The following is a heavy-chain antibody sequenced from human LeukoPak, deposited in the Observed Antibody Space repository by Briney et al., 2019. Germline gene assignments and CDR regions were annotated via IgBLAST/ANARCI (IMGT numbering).Heavy chain of an antibody. CDR1: GGSISSYY. D-gene: IGHD6-13*01. Sequence: KTSETLSLTCTVSGGSISSYYWSWIRQPPGKGLEWIGYIYYSGSTNYNPSLKSRVTISVDTSKNQFSLKLSSVTAADTAVYYCARGAAASAGFDYWGQGTLVTVSS. CDR3: ARGAAASAGFDY. J-gene: IGHJ4*02. CDR2: IYYSGST. V-gene: IGHV4-59*01.